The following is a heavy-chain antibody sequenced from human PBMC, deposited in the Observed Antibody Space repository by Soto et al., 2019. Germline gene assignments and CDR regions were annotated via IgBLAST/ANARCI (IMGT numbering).Heavy chain of an antibody. CDR1: GFTFSSYG. CDR3: AKDRYDILTGYRIMEYYFDS. CDR2: ISYDGSNK. D-gene: IGHD3-9*01. Sequence: PGESLRLSCAASGFTFSSYGMHWVRQAPGKGLEWVAVISYDGSNKYYADSVKGRFTISRDNSKNTLYLQMNSLRAEDTAVYYCAKDRYDILTGYRIMEYYFDSWGQGT. V-gene: IGHV3-30*18. J-gene: IGHJ4*02.